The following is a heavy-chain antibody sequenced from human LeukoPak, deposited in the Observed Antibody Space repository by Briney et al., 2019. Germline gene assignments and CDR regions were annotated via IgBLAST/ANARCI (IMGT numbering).Heavy chain of an antibody. CDR1: GGSISSYY. CDR3: ARGTVVTANDY. J-gene: IGHJ4*02. D-gene: IGHD4-23*01. V-gene: IGHV4-59*01. CDR2: IYCSGST. Sequence: SETLSLTCTVSGGSISSYYWSWIRQPPGKGLEWIGYIYCSGSTNYNPSLKSRVTISVDTSKNQFSLKLSSVTAADTAVYYCARGTVVTANDYWGQGTLVTVSS.